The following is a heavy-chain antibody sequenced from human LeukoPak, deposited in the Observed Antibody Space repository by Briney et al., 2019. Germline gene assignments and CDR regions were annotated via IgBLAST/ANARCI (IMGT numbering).Heavy chain of an antibody. CDR1: GGSISSGIHF. CDR3: AIQIAVVGEWDFDI. D-gene: IGHD6-19*01. CDR2: INYRGST. J-gene: IGHJ3*02. V-gene: IGHV4-39*01. Sequence: PSETLSLTCTVPGGSISSGIHFLIWIRQPPGMGLEWIGSINYRGSTYYNPSLKSRVTISVDTSKNQFSLKLTSVTAADTAPYYCAIQIAVVGEWDFDIWGQGTMVTVSS.